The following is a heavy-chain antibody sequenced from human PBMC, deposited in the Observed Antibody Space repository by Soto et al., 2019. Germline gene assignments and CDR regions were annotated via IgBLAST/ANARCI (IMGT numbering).Heavy chain of an antibody. J-gene: IGHJ5*02. V-gene: IGHV1-69*04. CDR3: ARDDVVAARRRWFDP. D-gene: IGHD6-6*01. Sequence: SSGKVSCKASGGTFSSYTISWVRQAPGQGLEWMGRIIPIHGIANYAQKFQGRVTITADKSTSTAYMELSSLRSDDTAVYYCARDDVVAARRRWFDPWGQGTLVTVSS. CDR2: IIPIHGIA. CDR1: GGTFSSYT.